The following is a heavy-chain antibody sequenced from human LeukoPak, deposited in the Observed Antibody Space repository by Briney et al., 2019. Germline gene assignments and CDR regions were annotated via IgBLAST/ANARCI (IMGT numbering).Heavy chain of an antibody. CDR2: INPSGGST. J-gene: IGHJ4*02. Sequence: ASVKVSCKAPGYTFTNYYMHWVRQAPGQGLEWMGIINPSGGSTTYAQKFQGRVTMTRDTSTSTVYMELSSLRSEDTALYYCARGRGRYYFDYWGQGTLVTVSS. V-gene: IGHV1-46*01. CDR1: GYTFTNYY. CDR3: ARGRGRYYFDY.